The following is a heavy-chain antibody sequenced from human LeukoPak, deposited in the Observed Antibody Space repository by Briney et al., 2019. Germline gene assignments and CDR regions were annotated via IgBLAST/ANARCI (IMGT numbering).Heavy chain of an antibody. CDR1: GFTVSSDF. Sequence: GGSLRLSCAASGFTVSSDFMNWVRQAPGKGLEWVSSISSSSSYIYYTDSVKGRFTISRDNAKNSLYLQMNSLRAEDTAVYYCARDSSGYPHDYWGQGTLVTVSS. CDR2: ISSSSSYI. CDR3: ARDSSGYPHDY. V-gene: IGHV3-21*01. D-gene: IGHD3-22*01. J-gene: IGHJ4*02.